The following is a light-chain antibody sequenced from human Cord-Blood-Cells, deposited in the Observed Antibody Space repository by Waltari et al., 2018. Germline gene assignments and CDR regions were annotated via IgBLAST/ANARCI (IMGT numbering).Light chain of an antibody. CDR2: EVS. CDR3: SSYAGSNNYV. Sequence: QSALTQPPSASGSPGQSVTISCPGPSTDVGGSNYVSWHQQHPGKAPKLMIYEVSKRPSGVPDRFSGSKSGNTASLTVSGLQAEDEADYYCSSYAGSNNYVFGTGTKVTVL. J-gene: IGLJ1*01. V-gene: IGLV2-8*01. CDR1: STDVGGSNY.